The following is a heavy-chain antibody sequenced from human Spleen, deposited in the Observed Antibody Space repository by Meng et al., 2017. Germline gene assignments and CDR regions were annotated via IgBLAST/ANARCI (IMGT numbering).Heavy chain of an antibody. CDR3: AKVRPANNMVRGAAFDY. CDR2: INWNGGSI. CDR1: GFTFEDYG. J-gene: IGHJ4*02. V-gene: IGHV3-20*04. Sequence: GESLKISCAASGFTFEDYGMSWVRQVPGKGLEWVSGINWNGGSIGYGDSVKGRFTISRDNSKNTLYLQMNSLRAEDTAVYYCAKVRPANNMVRGAAFDYWGQGTLVTVSS. D-gene: IGHD3-10*01.